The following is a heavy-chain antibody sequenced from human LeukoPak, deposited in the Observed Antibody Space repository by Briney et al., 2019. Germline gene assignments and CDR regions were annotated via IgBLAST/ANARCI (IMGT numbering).Heavy chain of an antibody. V-gene: IGHV3-7*03. CDR2: IKQDGSDK. J-gene: IGHJ4*02. D-gene: IGHD4-23*01. Sequence: GGALRLSCAASGFTFSAYWMSWVRQAPGKGLEWVANIKQDGSDKYYVDSVKGRFTISRDNAKNSLYLQMNSLRAEDTAVYYCARKTVVGSYFDYWGQGTPVTVSS. CDR3: ARKTVVGSYFDY. CDR1: GFTFSAYW.